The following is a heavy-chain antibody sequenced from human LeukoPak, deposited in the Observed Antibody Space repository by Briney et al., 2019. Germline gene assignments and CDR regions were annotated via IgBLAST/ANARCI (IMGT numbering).Heavy chain of an antibody. V-gene: IGHV4-59*12. CDR1: GGSISSYY. J-gene: IGHJ5*02. D-gene: IGHD6-13*01. CDR2: IYYSGST. Sequence: SETLSLTCTVSGGSISSYYWSWIRQPPGKGLEWIGYIYYSGSTNYNPSLKSRVTISVDTSKNQFSLKLSSVTAADTAVYYCAREGYSSSFKLSWFDPWGQGTLVTVSS. CDR3: AREGYSSSFKLSWFDP.